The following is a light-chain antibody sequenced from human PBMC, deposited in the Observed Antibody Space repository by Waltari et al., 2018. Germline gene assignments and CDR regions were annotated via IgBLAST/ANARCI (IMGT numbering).Light chain of an antibody. CDR2: END. Sequence: QSVLTQPPSVSAASGQKVTISCSGSSPNIGNNYVSRYQQFPGTAPKLLIYENDKRPSGIPGRFSGSKAGTSATLDIHGLQTGDEADYYCGTWDSRMSVVFGGGTKLTVL. J-gene: IGLJ2*01. CDR1: SPNIGNNY. CDR3: GTWDSRMSVV. V-gene: IGLV1-51*01.